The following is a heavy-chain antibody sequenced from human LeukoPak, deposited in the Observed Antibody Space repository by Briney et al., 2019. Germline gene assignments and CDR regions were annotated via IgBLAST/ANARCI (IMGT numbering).Heavy chain of an antibody. CDR3: AKDSKIVGATFRSYHFMDV. J-gene: IGHJ6*03. Sequence: GGSLRLSCAASVFTFSSCAMHWVRQAPGKGLEWVAVISYDGGNKYYADSVKGRFTISRDNSKNTLYLQMNSLRVEDTAVYYCAKDSKIVGATFRSYHFMDVWGKGTAVTVSS. D-gene: IGHD1-26*01. V-gene: IGHV3-30*04. CDR1: VFTFSSCA. CDR2: ISYDGGNK.